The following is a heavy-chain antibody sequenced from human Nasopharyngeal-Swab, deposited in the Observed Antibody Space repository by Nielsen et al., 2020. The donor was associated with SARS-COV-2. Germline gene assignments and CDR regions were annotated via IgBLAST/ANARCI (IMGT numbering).Heavy chain of an antibody. CDR3: ASDLSGRDDF. CDR2: IYSGGSST. D-gene: IGHD6-19*01. CDR1: GFTFSSYA. J-gene: IGHJ4*02. V-gene: IGHV3-23*03. Sequence: GESLKIFCAASGFTFSSYAMSWVRQAPGKGLEWVSVIYSGGSSTYYADSVKGRFTISRDNSKNTLYLQMNSLRADDTAMYYCASDLSGRDDFWGQGTLVTVAS.